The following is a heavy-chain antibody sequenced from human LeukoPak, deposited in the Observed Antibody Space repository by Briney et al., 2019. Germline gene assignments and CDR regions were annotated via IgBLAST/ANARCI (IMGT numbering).Heavy chain of an antibody. CDR1: GFTFSSYG. CDR2: ISYDGSNK. Sequence: GGSLRLSCAASGFTFSSYGMHWVRQAPGKGLEWVAVISYDGSNKYYADSVKGRFTISRDNSKSTLYLQMNSLRAEDTAVYYCAKDPDYDILTGYLDYWGQGTLVTVSS. D-gene: IGHD3-9*01. CDR3: AKDPDYDILTGYLDY. J-gene: IGHJ4*02. V-gene: IGHV3-30*18.